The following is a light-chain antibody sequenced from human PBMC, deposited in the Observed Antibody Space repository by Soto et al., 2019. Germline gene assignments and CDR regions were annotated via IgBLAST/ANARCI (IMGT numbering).Light chain of an antibody. CDR2: EVS. Sequence: QSVLTQPASVSGYPGQSITISCTGTSSDVGDYNYVSWYQQHPGKAPKLMIFEVSNRPSGVSNRFSGSKSGNTASLTISGLQAEDEADYYCSSYTSISTYVFGTGTKGTVL. V-gene: IGLV2-14*01. CDR1: SSDVGDYNY. CDR3: SSYTSISTYV. J-gene: IGLJ1*01.